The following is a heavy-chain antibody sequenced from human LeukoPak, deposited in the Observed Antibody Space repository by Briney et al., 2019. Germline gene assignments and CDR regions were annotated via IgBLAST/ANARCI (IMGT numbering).Heavy chain of an antibody. CDR1: GFTFSSYW. J-gene: IGHJ4*02. CDR3: ARGVYEFDY. CDR2: MKEDGGEK. V-gene: IGHV3-7*01. D-gene: IGHD6-6*01. Sequence: GGSLRLSCAASGFTFSSYWMSWVRQAPGKGLEWVANMKEDGGEKYYVDSVKGRFTISRDNVKNSLYLQMNSLRAEDTAVYYCARGVYEFDYWGQGTLLTVSS.